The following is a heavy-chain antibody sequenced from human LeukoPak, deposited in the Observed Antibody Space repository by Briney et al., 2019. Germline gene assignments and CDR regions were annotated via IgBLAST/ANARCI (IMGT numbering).Heavy chain of an antibody. V-gene: IGHV3-48*01. Sequence: PGGSLRLSCTASGFTFRTYGLTWVRQAPGKGLEWVSFISSSSSTIYYADSVKGRFTISRGSAKNSLYLQMNSLRVEDTAVYYCARGNRYGSYFDSWGQGTLATVSS. CDR2: ISSSSSTI. J-gene: IGHJ4*02. CDR1: GFTFRTYG. D-gene: IGHD5-18*01. CDR3: ARGNRYGSYFDS.